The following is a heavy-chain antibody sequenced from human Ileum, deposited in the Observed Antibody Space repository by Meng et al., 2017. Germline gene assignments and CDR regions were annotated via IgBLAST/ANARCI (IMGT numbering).Heavy chain of an antibody. Sequence: QVQLQQWGAGLLKPSETRSLTCVVYGGSFSANYWTWIRQPPGKGLEWIGEINHNGNSNYKPSLKSRVTISVDTSKKQFSLRLTSVTAADTAVYYCASARYDNWGQGTLVTVSS. CDR2: INHNGNS. CDR1: GGSFSANY. J-gene: IGHJ4*02. V-gene: IGHV4-34*01. CDR3: ASARYDN.